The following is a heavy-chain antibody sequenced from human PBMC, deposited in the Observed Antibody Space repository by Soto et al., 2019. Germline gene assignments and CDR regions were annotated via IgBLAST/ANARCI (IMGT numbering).Heavy chain of an antibody. CDR2: IYYSGST. CDR1: GVSISGGGYY. D-gene: IGHD3-16*02. Sequence: SETLSLTCTVSGVSISGGGYYWSWLRQHPGKGLEWIGYIYYSGSTYYNPSLKSRVTISVDTSKNQFSLKLSSVTAADTAVYYCATAHYVWGSYRDYWGQGTLVTVSS. V-gene: IGHV4-31*03. J-gene: IGHJ4*02. CDR3: ATAHYVWGSYRDY.